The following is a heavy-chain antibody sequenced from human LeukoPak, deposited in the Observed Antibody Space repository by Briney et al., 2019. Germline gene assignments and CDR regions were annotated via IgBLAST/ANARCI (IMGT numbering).Heavy chain of an antibody. CDR1: GFTFSSYG. J-gene: IGHJ4*02. CDR3: SKKGQADNDGKPD. D-gene: IGHD1-1*01. V-gene: IGHV3-30*02. Sequence: SGGSLRLSCAASGFTFSSYGMHWVRQAPGKGLEWVAFIRYDGGNKYYADSVKGRFTISRDNSKNTLYLQMNSLRAEDTAVYYCSKKGQADNDGKPDWGQGTLVTVSS. CDR2: IRYDGGNK.